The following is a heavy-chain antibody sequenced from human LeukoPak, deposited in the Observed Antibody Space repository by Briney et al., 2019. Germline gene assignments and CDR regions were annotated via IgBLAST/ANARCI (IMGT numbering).Heavy chain of an antibody. CDR1: GGSISSSSYY. CDR2: IYYSGTT. D-gene: IGHD6-13*01. V-gene: IGHV4-39*07. CDR3: ARAGYSSSWFPFDY. J-gene: IGHJ4*02. Sequence: SETLSLTCTVSGGSISSSSYYWGWIRQPPGKGLEWIGGIYYSGTTYYNPSLESRVTISVDTSKNQFSLKLSSVTAADTAVYYCARAGYSSSWFPFDYWGQGTLVTVSS.